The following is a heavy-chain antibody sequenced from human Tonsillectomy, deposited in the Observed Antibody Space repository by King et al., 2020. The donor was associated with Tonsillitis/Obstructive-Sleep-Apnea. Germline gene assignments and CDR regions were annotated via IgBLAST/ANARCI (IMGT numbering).Heavy chain of an antibody. V-gene: IGHV4-39*01. CDR2: IYSSVTT. Sequence: QLQESGPGLVKPSETLSLTCTVSGGSIRSSSYYCGWIRQPPWKGLEWIVSIYSSVTTHYNPSLKSRVPITVDTSKNQFSLKLSSVTAAHTAVYHCARLSCTSGTCDRGYFDYWGQRTLVTVSS. D-gene: IGHD2-8*01. CDR3: ARLSCTSGTCDRGYFDY. CDR1: GGSIRSSSYY. J-gene: IGHJ4*02.